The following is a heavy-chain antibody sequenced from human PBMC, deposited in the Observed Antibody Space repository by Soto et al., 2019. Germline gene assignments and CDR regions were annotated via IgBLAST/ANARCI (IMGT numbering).Heavy chain of an antibody. CDR2: INIDGSTT. J-gene: IGHJ4*02. Sequence: EVQLVESGGVSVQPGGSLRLSCAASGFSLSNYWMQWVRQAPGKGLVWVSRINIDGSTTTYADSVKGRFTISRDNAKNTLYLQMNSLRDEDTAVYYCVRIRRGDGYTFGYWGQGTLVTVSS. CDR3: VRIRRGDGYTFGY. D-gene: IGHD5-12*01. V-gene: IGHV3-74*01. CDR1: GFSLSNYW.